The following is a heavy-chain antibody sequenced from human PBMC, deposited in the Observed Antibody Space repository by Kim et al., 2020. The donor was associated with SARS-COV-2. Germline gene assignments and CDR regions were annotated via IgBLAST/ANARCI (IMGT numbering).Heavy chain of an antibody. V-gene: IGHV4-39*01. CDR1: GGSISSSSYY. CDR2: IYYSGST. J-gene: IGHJ2*01. CDR3: ARRPFWYFDL. Sequence: SETLSLTCTVSGGSISSSSYYWGWIRQPPGKGLEWIGSIYYSGSTYYNPSLKSRVTISVDTSKNQFSLKLSSVTAADTAVYYCARRPFWYFDLWGRGTLVTVSS.